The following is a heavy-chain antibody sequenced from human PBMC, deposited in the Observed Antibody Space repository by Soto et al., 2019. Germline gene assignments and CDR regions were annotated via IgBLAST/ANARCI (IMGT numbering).Heavy chain of an antibody. CDR1: GGSISSYY. V-gene: IGHV4-59*01. J-gene: IGHJ4*02. Sequence: SETLSLTCTVSGGSISSYYWSWIRQPPGKGLEWIGYINYSGSTNYNPSLKSRVSISVDTSKNQFSLKLSSVTAADTAVYYCAGAWEHLYFDYWGQGTLVTVSS. CDR2: INYSGST. D-gene: IGHD1-26*01. CDR3: AGAWEHLYFDY.